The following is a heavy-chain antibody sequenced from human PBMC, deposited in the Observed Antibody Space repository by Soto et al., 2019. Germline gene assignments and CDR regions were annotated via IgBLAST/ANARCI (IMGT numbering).Heavy chain of an antibody. Sequence: PGGSLRLSCAASGFTFSNAWMSWVRQAPGKGLEWVGRIKSKTDGGTTDYAAPVKGRFTISRDDSKNTLCLQMNSLKTEDTAVYYCTTDGYYYASSGYDYYFDYWGQGTLVTVSS. CDR1: GFTFSNAW. CDR2: IKSKTDGGTT. J-gene: IGHJ4*02. D-gene: IGHD3-22*01. CDR3: TTDGYYYASSGYDYYFDY. V-gene: IGHV3-15*01.